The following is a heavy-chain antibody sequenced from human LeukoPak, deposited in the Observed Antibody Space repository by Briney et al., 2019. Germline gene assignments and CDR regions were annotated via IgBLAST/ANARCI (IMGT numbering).Heavy chain of an antibody. V-gene: IGHV3-74*01. CDR2: INSDGSST. CDR1: GFTFNRYW. CDR3: VRGRGTIYMFDY. J-gene: IGHJ4*02. D-gene: IGHD2/OR15-2a*01. Sequence: QPGGSLRLSCAASGFTFNRYWMHWVRQVPGKGLVWVSRINSDGSSTTYADSVEGRFTISRDNARNTLYLQMNSLRAEDTTVYYCVRGRGTIYMFDYWGQGTLVTVSS.